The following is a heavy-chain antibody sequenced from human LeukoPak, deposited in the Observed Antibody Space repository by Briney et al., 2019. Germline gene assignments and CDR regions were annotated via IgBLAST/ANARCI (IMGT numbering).Heavy chain of an antibody. J-gene: IGHJ4*02. Sequence: SETLSLTCAVSGGSIGSGGYSWSWIRQPPGKGLEWIGYIYHSGSTYYNPSLKSRVTISVDRSKNQFSLKLSSVTAADTAVYYCAREPFYGPLDYWGQGTLVTVSS. CDR1: GGSIGSGGYS. CDR3: AREPFYGPLDY. D-gene: IGHD3-10*01. V-gene: IGHV4-30-2*01. CDR2: IYHSGST.